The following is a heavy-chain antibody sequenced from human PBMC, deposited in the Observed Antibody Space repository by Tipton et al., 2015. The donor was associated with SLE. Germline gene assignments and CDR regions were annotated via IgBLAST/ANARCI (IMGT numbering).Heavy chain of an antibody. CDR1: GYTFTGYY. J-gene: IGHJ4*02. D-gene: IGHD6-13*01. Sequence: QLVQSGAEVKKPGASVKVSCKASGYTFTGYYMHWVRQAPGQGLEWMGGIIPIFGTANYAQKFQGRVTITTDESTSAAYMELSRLRAEGTAVYYCARLGYSSSWSFDYWGQGTLVTVSS. CDR3: ARLGYSSSWSFDY. V-gene: IGHV1-69*05. CDR2: IIPIFGTA.